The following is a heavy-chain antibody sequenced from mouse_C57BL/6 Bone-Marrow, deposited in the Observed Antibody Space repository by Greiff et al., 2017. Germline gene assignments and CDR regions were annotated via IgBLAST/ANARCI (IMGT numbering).Heavy chain of an antibody. J-gene: IGHJ1*03. D-gene: IGHD2-5*01. CDR1: GYSFTDYN. CDR3: ARDYSNFDWYFDV. Sequence: EVQLVESGPELVKPGASVKISCKASGYSFTDYNMNWVKQSNGKSLEWIGVINPNYGTNSYNQKFKGKATLTVDQSSSTAYMQLNSLTSEDSAVYYCARDYSNFDWYFDVWGTGTTVTVSS. V-gene: IGHV1-39*01. CDR2: INPNYGTN.